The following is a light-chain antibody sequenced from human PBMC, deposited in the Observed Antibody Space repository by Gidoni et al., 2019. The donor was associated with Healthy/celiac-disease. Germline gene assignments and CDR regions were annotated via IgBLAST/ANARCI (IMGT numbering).Light chain of an antibody. Sequence: SVGDRVTITCRASQSISSWLAWYQQKPGKAPKLLIYKASSLESGVPSRFSGSGSGTEFTLTISSLQPDDFATYYCQQYNSYSWTFGQGTKVEIK. V-gene: IGKV1-5*03. CDR2: KAS. CDR1: QSISSW. CDR3: QQYNSYSWT. J-gene: IGKJ1*01.